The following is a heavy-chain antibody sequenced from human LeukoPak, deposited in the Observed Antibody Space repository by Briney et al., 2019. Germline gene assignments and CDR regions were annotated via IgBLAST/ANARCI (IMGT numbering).Heavy chain of an antibody. V-gene: IGHV3-74*03. CDR1: GFTFSRYW. CDR2: ISPDGSTT. J-gene: IGHJ4*02. Sequence: GGSLRLSCAASGFTFSRYWMHWVRQAPGKGLMWVSRISPDGSTTLYADSVKGRFTISRDNAKNTLYLQMNSLRTEDTAVYYCARENFQYWAQGTVVTVSS. CDR3: ARENFQY.